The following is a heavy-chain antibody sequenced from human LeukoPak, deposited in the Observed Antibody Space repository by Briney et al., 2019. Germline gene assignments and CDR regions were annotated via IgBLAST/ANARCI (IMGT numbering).Heavy chain of an antibody. J-gene: IGHJ4*02. Sequence: SETLSLTCTVSGGSISSYYWSRIRQPPGKGLEWIGYIYYSGSTNYNPSLKSRVTISVDTSKNQFSLKLSSVTAADTAVYYCAKGRDGYNSDDYWGQGTLVTVSS. V-gene: IGHV4-59*08. D-gene: IGHD5-12*01. CDR2: IYYSGST. CDR3: AKGRDGYNSDDY. CDR1: GGSISSYY.